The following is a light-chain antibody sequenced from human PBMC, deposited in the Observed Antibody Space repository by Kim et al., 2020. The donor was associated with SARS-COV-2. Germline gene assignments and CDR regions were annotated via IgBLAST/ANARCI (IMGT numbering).Light chain of an antibody. CDR3: QAWDSSVL. V-gene: IGLV3-1*01. CDR1: KLENKY. Sequence: SYELTQPPSVSVSPGQTASITCSGDKLENKYACWYQQKPGQSPVLVIYQDSKRPSGIPERLSGSNSGNTATLTISGTQAMDEADYYCQAWDSSVLFGGGTKLTVL. CDR2: QDS. J-gene: IGLJ2*01.